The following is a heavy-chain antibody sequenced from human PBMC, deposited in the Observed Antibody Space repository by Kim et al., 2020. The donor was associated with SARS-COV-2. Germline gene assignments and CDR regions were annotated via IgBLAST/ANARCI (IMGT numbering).Heavy chain of an antibody. CDR3: ARVDYYDSSGYYPDYFQQ. J-gene: IGHJ1*01. V-gene: IGHV3-74*01. D-gene: IGHD3-22*01. CDR2: INSDGSGT. Sequence: GGSLRLSCAASGFTFSSYWMHWVRQAPGKGLVWVSRINSDGSGTSYADSVKGRFTISRDNAKNTLYLQMNSLRVEDTALYYCARVDYYDSSGYYPDYFQQWGQGTLVTVSS. CDR1: GFTFSSYW.